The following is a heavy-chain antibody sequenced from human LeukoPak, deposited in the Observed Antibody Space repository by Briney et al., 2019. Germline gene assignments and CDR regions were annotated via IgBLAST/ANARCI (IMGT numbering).Heavy chain of an antibody. CDR1: GFTFSSYW. CDR3: AREFYSNYNYYLDY. J-gene: IGHJ4*02. V-gene: IGHV3-7*01. Sequence: GGSLRLSCAASGFTFSSYWMSWVRRAPGKGLEWVANIKQDGSEKDYVDSVKGRFTISRDNAKNSLYLQVNNLRAEDTAVYYCAREFYSNYNYYLDYWGQGTLVTVSS. D-gene: IGHD4-11*01. CDR2: IKQDGSEK.